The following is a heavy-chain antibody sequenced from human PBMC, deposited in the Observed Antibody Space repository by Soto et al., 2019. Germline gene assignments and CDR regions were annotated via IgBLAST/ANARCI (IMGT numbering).Heavy chain of an antibody. CDR3: ARGAASGYDLFRAYYFDY. CDR2: INAGNGNT. V-gene: IGHV1-3*01. D-gene: IGHD5-12*01. CDR1: GYTFTSYA. Sequence: ASVKVSCKASGYTFTSYAMHWVRQAPGQRLEWMGWINAGNGNTKYSQKFQGRVTITRDTSASTAYMELSSLRSEDTAVYYCARGAASGYDLFRAYYFDYWGQGTLVTVSS. J-gene: IGHJ4*02.